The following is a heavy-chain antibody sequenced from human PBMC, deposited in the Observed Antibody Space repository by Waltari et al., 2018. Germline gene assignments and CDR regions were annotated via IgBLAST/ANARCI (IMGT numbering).Heavy chain of an antibody. J-gene: IGHJ4*02. V-gene: IGHV1-2*02. Sequence: QVQLVQSGAEVKKPGASVKVSCKASGFTFTGYYMHWVRQAPGQGLEWMGWINPSSGATNYAQKFKGRVTMTRDTSISTAYMEVSRLRSDDTAVYYCARDIKLVVAATPLLFDYWGQGTLVTVSS. CDR3: ARDIKLVVAATPLLFDY. D-gene: IGHD2-15*01. CDR2: INPSSGAT. CDR1: GFTFTGYY.